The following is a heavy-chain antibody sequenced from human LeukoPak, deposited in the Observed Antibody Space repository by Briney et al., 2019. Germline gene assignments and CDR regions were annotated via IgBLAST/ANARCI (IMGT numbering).Heavy chain of an antibody. CDR3: AANSADYNTLGSSYKV. V-gene: IGHV4-4*07. Sequence: SETLSLTCTVSGGSITSYYWSWLRQPAGKVLEWIGRIYTTGGTYYNHFLKSRVTMAVDTSKNQFSLKLNSVTAADTAVFYCAANSADYNTLGSSYKVWGQGTLVTVSS. D-gene: IGHD3-10*01. J-gene: IGHJ4*02. CDR2: IYTTGGT. CDR1: GGSITSYY.